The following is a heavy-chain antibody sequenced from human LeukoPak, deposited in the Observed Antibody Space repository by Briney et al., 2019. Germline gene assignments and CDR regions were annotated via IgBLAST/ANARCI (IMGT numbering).Heavy chain of an antibody. CDR1: GYTFTGYY. D-gene: IGHD2-2*02. Sequence: ASVKVSCKASGYTFTGYYMHWVRQAPGQRLEWMGRINPNSGGTNYAQKFQGRVTMTRDTSISTAYMELSRLRSDDTAVYYCARLGSTDIVVVPAAIRPYYYGMDVWGQGTTVTVSS. CDR3: ARLGSTDIVVVPAAIRPYYYGMDV. CDR2: INPNSGGT. V-gene: IGHV1-2*06. J-gene: IGHJ6*02.